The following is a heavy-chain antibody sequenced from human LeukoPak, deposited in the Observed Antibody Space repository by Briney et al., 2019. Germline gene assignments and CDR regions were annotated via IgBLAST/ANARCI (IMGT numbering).Heavy chain of an antibody. J-gene: IGHJ5*02. V-gene: IGHV1-46*01. Sequence: GASVKVSCKASGYSFTSYFIHWGRQAPGQGLEWMGIINPSGGSTSSSQKFQGRVTMTRDTSTNTVYLELSSLRSEDTAVYYCARVRLQSSHHWFDPWGQGTLVTVSS. CDR3: ARVRLQSSHHWFDP. CDR2: INPSGGST. CDR1: GYSFTSYF. D-gene: IGHD4-11*01.